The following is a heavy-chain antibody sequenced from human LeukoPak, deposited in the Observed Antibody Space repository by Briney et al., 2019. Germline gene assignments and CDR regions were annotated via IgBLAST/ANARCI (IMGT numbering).Heavy chain of an antibody. J-gene: IGHJ4*02. CDR3: AKERYSYGYDIGHLSDY. CDR2: ISGSGGST. D-gene: IGHD5-18*01. V-gene: IGHV3-23*01. Sequence: PGGSLRLSCAASGFTFSSYAMSWVRQAPGKGLEWVSAISGSGGSTYYADSVKGRFTISRDNSKNTLYLQMNSLRAEDTAVYYCAKERYSYGYDIGHLSDYWGQGTLVTVSS. CDR1: GFTFSSYA.